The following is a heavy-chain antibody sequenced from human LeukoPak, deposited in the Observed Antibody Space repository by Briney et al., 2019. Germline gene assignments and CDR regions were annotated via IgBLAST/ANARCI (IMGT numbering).Heavy chain of an antibody. Sequence: PSETLSLTCTVSGASISSSSYYWGWIRQPPGKGLEWIGSIYYSGSTHYNPSLKSRVTISVDTSKSQFSLKLSSVTPADTAVYYCARRPPMVENNGDYFDYWGQGTLVTVSS. D-gene: IGHD1/OR15-1a*01. CDR3: ARRPPMVENNGDYFDY. CDR2: IYYSGST. V-gene: IGHV4-39*01. CDR1: GASISSSSYY. J-gene: IGHJ4*02.